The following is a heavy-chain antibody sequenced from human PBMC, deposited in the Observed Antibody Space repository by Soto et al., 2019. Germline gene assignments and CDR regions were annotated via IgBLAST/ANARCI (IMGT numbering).Heavy chain of an antibody. CDR2: LYYSGST. D-gene: IGHD3-10*01. Sequence: QVQLQESGPGLERPSETLSLSCTVCGGSVNSESYYWTWIRQPPGKRLEWIGSLYYSGSTNYNPSLKSRFTISVDTSKNQFSLKVSSVTVADTAVYFCASESREFSSSGGLDVWGQGTTVTVSS. V-gene: IGHV4-61*01. CDR1: GGSVNSESYY. CDR3: ASESREFSSSGGLDV. J-gene: IGHJ6*02.